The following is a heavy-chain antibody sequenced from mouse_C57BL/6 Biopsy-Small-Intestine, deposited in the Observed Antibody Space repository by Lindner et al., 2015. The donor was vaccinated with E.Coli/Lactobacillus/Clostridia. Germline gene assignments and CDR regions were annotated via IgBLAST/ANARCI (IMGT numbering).Heavy chain of an antibody. V-gene: IGHV1-62-2*01. CDR1: GNSFSLYT. Sequence: SVKVSCKASGNSFSLYTFSWVRQAPGQGLEWMGRIIVVLDVARYAQKFQDRVTVAADKSTATVQLEVSRLTSDDTAVYYCVRDWSGYDDTAFDDWGQGTPVTVSS. CDR3: VRDWSGYDDTAFDD. J-gene: IGHJ2*01. CDR2: IIVVLDVA. D-gene: IGHD2-2*01.